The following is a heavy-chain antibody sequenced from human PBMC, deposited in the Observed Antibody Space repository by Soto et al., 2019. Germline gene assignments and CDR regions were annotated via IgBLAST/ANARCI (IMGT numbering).Heavy chain of an antibody. Sequence: QVQLQESGPGLVKPSQTLSLTCTVSGGSISSGDYYWSWIRQPPGKGLEWIGYIYYSGSTYYNPSLKSRVTISVDTSKNQFSLKLSSVTAADTAVYYCARDLGYCSGGSCRYFDLWGRGTLVTVSS. J-gene: IGHJ2*01. CDR2: IYYSGST. CDR3: ARDLGYCSGGSCRYFDL. D-gene: IGHD2-15*01. V-gene: IGHV4-30-4*01. CDR1: GGSISSGDYY.